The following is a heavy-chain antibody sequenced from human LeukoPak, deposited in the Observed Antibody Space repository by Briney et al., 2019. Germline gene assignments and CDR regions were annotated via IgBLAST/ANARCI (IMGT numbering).Heavy chain of an antibody. CDR2: IYPGDSDT. CDR3: ARLCSSSAGCY. V-gene: IGHV5-51*01. J-gene: IGHJ4*02. CDR1: GYRFTSCW. D-gene: IGHD6-6*01. Sequence: GEALKICCNGSGYRFTSCWIGWGRQIPGEGLEWMWIIYPGDSDTRYSPSFQGQVTISADKSISTACLQWSSLKASDTAMYYCARLCSSSAGCYWGQGTLVTVSS.